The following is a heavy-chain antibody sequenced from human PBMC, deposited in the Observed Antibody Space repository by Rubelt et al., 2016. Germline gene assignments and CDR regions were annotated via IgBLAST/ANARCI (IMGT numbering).Heavy chain of an antibody. CDR3: AREVYKTDAFDI. D-gene: IGHD1-1*01. CDR1: GGSISSYY. Sequence: QVQLQESGPGLVKPSETLSLTCTVSGGSISSYYWSWIRQPPGKGLEWIGYIYYSGSTNYNPSLKSRVTISVDTSKNQFSLKLSSVTAADTAVYYCAREVYKTDAFDIWGQGTMVTVSS. J-gene: IGHJ3*02. CDR2: IYYSGST. V-gene: IGHV4-59*01.